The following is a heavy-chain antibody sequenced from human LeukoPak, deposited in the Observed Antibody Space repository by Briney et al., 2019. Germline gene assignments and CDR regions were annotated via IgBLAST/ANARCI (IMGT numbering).Heavy chain of an antibody. Sequence: ASVKVSCKASGYTFTRYAMHWGRQAPGQRLELMGWINAGNGNTKYSQKFQGRVTITRDTSASTAYMELSSLRSEDTAVYYCASDGCSSTSCYKDYYYYYGMDVWGQGTTVTVSS. J-gene: IGHJ6*02. CDR1: GYTFTRYA. V-gene: IGHV1-3*01. D-gene: IGHD2-2*02. CDR3: ASDGCSSTSCYKDYYYYYGMDV. CDR2: INAGNGNT.